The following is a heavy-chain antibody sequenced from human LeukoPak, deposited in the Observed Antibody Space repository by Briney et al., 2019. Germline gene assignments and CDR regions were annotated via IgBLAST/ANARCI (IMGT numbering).Heavy chain of an antibody. CDR1: GGSISSYY. CDR3: ARGTVGSNYYYYYYMDV. D-gene: IGHD3/OR15-3a*01. V-gene: IGHV4-59*01. Sequence: SETLSLTCTVSGGSISSYYWSWIRQPPGKGLEWIGYIYYSGSTNYNPSLKSRVTISVDTSKNQFSLKLSSVTAADTAVYYCARGTVGSNYYYYYYMDVWGKGTTVTVSS. J-gene: IGHJ6*03. CDR2: IYYSGST.